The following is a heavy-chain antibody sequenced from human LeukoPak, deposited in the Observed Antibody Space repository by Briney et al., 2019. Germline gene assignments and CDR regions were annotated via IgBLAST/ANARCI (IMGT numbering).Heavy chain of an antibody. CDR3: VKARMPHCGTDCLEY. CDR2: IRGSGGGT. J-gene: IGHJ4*02. D-gene: IGHD2-21*02. CDR1: GFTFSNYG. Sequence: GGSLRLSCAASGFTFSNYGMSWVRQAPGKGLGWVSVIRGSGGGTYYADSVKGRFTISRDNSKNTVYLQMNSLRAEDTAVYYCVKARMPHCGTDCLEYWGQGTLVTVSS. V-gene: IGHV3-23*01.